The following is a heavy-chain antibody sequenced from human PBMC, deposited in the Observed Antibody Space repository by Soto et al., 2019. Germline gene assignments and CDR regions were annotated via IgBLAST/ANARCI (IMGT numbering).Heavy chain of an antibody. D-gene: IGHD3-10*01. Sequence: QVQLVQSGAEVKKPGASVKVSCKASGYTFTSYGISWVRQAPGQGLEWMGWISAYNGNTNYAQKLQGRVTMTTDTTTGTAEMGIRSFGSEDTDVYYSASGKRGEALDYWGQGTLGTVSS. CDR1: GYTFTSYG. CDR3: ASGKRGEALDY. CDR2: ISAYNGNT. J-gene: IGHJ4*02. V-gene: IGHV1-18*01.